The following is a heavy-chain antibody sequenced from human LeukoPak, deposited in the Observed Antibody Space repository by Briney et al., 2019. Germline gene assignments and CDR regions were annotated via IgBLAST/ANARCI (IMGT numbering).Heavy chain of an antibody. CDR1: GGSVSSTHY. J-gene: IGHJ4*02. CDR2: IYYGGST. Sequence: SETLSLTCTVSGGSVSSTHYWGWIRQPPGKGLEWIGSIYYGGSTYYNASLRSRVTTSVDTSKNQFSLKLSSVTAADTAVYYCARRIVGATFGFDYWGQGTLVTVSS. CDR3: ARRIVGATFGFDY. D-gene: IGHD1-26*01. V-gene: IGHV4-39*07.